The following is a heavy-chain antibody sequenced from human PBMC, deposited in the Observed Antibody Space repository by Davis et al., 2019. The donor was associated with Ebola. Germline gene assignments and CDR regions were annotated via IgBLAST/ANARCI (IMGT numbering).Heavy chain of an antibody. J-gene: IGHJ5*02. CDR2: INAYNGVT. CDR1: GGTFSSYA. Sequence: ASVKVSCKASGGTFSSYAISWVRQAPGQGLEWMGRINAYNGVTSYAQKVKGRVTMTTETATNTAYMELRSLRPDDTAVYYCARFELAARPGWFDPWGQGSRVTVSS. CDR3: ARFELAARPGWFDP. V-gene: IGHV1-18*01. D-gene: IGHD6-6*01.